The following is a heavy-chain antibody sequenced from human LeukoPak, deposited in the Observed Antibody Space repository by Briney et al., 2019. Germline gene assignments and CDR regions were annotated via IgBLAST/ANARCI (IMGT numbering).Heavy chain of an antibody. D-gene: IGHD2-2*01. V-gene: IGHV1-18*04. CDR3: ARDRTRVVPAATGY. Sequence: ASVKVSCKASGYTFTSYYMHWVRQAPGQGLEWMGWISAYNGNTNYAQKPQGRVTMTTDTSTSTAYMELRSLRSDDTAVYYCARDRTRVVPAATGYWGQGTLVTVSS. CDR1: GYTFTSYY. CDR2: ISAYNGNT. J-gene: IGHJ4*02.